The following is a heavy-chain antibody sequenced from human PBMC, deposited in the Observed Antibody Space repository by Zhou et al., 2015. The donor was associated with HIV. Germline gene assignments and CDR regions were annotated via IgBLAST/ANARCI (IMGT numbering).Heavy chain of an antibody. CDR1: GYTFTSYY. D-gene: IGHD6-19*01. CDR2: INPSGGST. V-gene: IGHV1-46*01. CDR3: ASQFKMGSGFGWFDP. J-gene: IGHJ5*02. Sequence: QVQLVQSGAEVKKPGASVKVSCKASGYTFTSYYMHWVRQAPGQGLEWMGIINPSGGSTSYAQKFQGRVTMTRDTSTSTVYMELSSLRSEDTAVYYCASQFKMGSGFGWFDPWGQGTLVTVSS.